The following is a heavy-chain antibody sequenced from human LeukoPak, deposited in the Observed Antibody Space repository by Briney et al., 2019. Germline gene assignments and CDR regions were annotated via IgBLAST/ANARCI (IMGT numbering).Heavy chain of an antibody. CDR1: GGSISSYY. Sequence: SETLSLTCTVSGGSISSYYWSWIRQPPGKGLEWIGYIYYSGSTNYNPSLKSRVTISVDTSKNRFSLKLSSVTAADTAVYYCARDGSQGYCSGGSCFYNGMDVWGQGTTVTVSS. V-gene: IGHV4-59*01. CDR2: IYYSGST. CDR3: ARDGSQGYCSGGSCFYNGMDV. D-gene: IGHD2-15*01. J-gene: IGHJ6*02.